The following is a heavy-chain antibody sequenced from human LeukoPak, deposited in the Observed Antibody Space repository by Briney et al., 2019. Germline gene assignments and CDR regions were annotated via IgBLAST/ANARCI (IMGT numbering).Heavy chain of an antibody. CDR2: VSYSGNT. CDR1: GGSMSTYY. Sequence: SETLSLTCVVSGGSMSTYYWSWIRQPPGKGLEWIGYVSYSGNTHYNASLKSRVTISVDTSKNHFSLKLNSLTAADTAVYYCARGVVSATLFWFDTWGQGTLVTVSS. V-gene: IGHV4-59*01. CDR3: ARGVVSATLFWFDT. J-gene: IGHJ5*02.